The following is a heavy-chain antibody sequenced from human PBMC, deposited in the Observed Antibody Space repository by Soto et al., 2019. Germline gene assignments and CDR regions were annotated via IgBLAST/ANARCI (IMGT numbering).Heavy chain of an antibody. D-gene: IGHD4-17*01. CDR2: IRSKANSYAT. J-gene: IGHJ6*02. CDR1: GVTFGGSG. V-gene: IGHV3-73*01. Sequence: GVLMRLWCAAFGVTFGGSGVHRVRQASGKGLEWVGRIRSKANSYATAYDASVKGRFTISRDDSKNTAYLQMNSLKTEDTAVYYCTRGMTTVYYYYGMDVWGQGTTVTGSS. CDR3: TRGMTTVYYYYGMDV.